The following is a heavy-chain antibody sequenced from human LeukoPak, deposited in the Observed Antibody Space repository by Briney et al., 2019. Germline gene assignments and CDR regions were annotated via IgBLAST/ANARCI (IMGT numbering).Heavy chain of an antibody. CDR1: GFIFSSHG. V-gene: IGHV3-23*01. J-gene: IGHJ4*02. CDR2: ISPSGDAT. D-gene: IGHD3-22*01. Sequence: GALRLSCAASGFIFSSHGMNWVRQAPGKGLEWVSGISPSGDATFYADSVKGRFTISRDNSKNTLYLQMNSLRAEDTAVYYCAKDRAIVVVNPYYFDYWGQGTLVTVSS. CDR3: AKDRAIVVVNPYYFDY.